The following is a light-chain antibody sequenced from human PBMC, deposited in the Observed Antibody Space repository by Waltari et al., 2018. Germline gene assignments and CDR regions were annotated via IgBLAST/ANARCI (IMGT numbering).Light chain of an antibody. CDR3: CSYAGSYTFV. CDR2: DVN. CDR1: SSDVGRFDY. V-gene: IGLV2-11*01. J-gene: IGLJ1*01. Sequence: QSALTQPRSVSGSPGQSVTISCTSTSSDVGRFDYVSWFQQYPGKAPKLMIYDVNNRPSGVPHRFAGSKSGNTASRTISGLQAEDEADYYCCSYAGSYTFVFGTGTKVTVL.